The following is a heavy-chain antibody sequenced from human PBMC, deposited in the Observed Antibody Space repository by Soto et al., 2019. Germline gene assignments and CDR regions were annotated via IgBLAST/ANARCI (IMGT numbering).Heavy chain of an antibody. V-gene: IGHV1-18*04. CDR3: ARNRLNYYDNTVYYYFDY. CDR2: ISGHNGDT. CDR1: GYSFTNYG. J-gene: IGHJ4*02. D-gene: IGHD3-22*01. Sequence: QVQLVQSGAEVKKPGASVKVSCKASGYSFTNYGISWVRQAPGQGPEWMGWISGHNGDTNHPQSLQGRVTMTTDTSRNTAYMELRSLRSDDTAVYYCARNRLNYYDNTVYYYFDYWGQGTLVTVSS.